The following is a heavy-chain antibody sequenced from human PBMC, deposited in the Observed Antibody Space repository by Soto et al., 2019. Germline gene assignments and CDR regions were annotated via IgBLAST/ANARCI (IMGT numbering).Heavy chain of an antibody. V-gene: IGHV3-7*01. CDR3: ARVCYYDSSGYYFPYYYYGMDV. J-gene: IGHJ6*02. CDR2: IKQDGSEK. CDR1: GFTFSSYW. Sequence: GGSLRLSCAASGFTFSSYWMSWVRQAPGKGLEWVANIKQDGSEKYYVDSVKGRFTISRDNAKNSLYLQMNSLRAEDTAVYYCARVCYYDSSGYYFPYYYYGMDVWGQGTTVTVSS. D-gene: IGHD3-22*01.